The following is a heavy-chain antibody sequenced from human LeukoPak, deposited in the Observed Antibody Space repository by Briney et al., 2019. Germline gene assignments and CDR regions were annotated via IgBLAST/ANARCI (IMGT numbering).Heavy chain of an antibody. D-gene: IGHD3-9*01. CDR1: GFTFSNAW. V-gene: IGHV3-15*01. J-gene: IGHJ4*02. CDR3: TGELRYFDWLLK. CDR2: IKSKTDGGTT. Sequence: GGSLRLSCAASGFTFSNAWMSWVRQAPGKGLEWVGRIKSKTDGGTTDYAAPVKGRFTISRDDSKNTLYLQMNSLKTEVTAVYYCTGELRYFDWLLKWGQGTLVTVSS.